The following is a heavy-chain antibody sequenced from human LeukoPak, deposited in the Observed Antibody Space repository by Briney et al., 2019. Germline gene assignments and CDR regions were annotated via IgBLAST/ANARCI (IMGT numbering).Heavy chain of an antibody. CDR3: ARDGNFDDAFDI. CDR1: GGSISSYY. J-gene: IGHJ3*02. V-gene: IGHV4-59*01. D-gene: IGHD1-7*01. Sequence: TSETLSLTCTVSGGSISSYYWSWIRQPPGKGLEWIGYIYYSGSTNYNPSLKSRVTISVDTSKNQFSLKLSSVTAADTAVYYCARDGNFDDAFDIWGQGTMVTVSS. CDR2: IYYSGST.